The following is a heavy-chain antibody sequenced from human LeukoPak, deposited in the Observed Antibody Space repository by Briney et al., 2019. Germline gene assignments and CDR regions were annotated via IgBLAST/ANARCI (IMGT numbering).Heavy chain of an antibody. CDR3: ATHSNYYGSGVDY. CDR1: GFTFSSYG. Sequence: QPGGSLRLSCAASGFTFSSYGMSWVRQAPGKGLEWVSAISGSGGSTYYADSVKGRFTISRDNSKNTLYLQMNSLRAEDTAVYYCATHSNYYGSGVDYWGQGTLVTVSS. V-gene: IGHV3-23*01. D-gene: IGHD3-10*01. J-gene: IGHJ4*02. CDR2: ISGSGGST.